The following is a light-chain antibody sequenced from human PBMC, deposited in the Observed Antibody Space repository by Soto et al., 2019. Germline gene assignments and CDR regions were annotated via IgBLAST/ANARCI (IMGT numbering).Light chain of an antibody. CDR2: GAS. V-gene: IGKV3-20*01. Sequence: ETVLTQSPGTLSLSPGEGATLSCRASQSVSSIYVAWYQQKPGQAPRLLIYGASTRATGIPDRFSGSGSGTDFTLTIDRLEPEDFAVYYCQQSLNPKTFGQGTKVDI. CDR1: QSVSSIY. J-gene: IGKJ1*01. CDR3: QQSLNPKT.